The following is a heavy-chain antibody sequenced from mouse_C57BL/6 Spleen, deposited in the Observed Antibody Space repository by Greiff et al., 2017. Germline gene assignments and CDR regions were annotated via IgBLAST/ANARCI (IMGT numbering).Heavy chain of an antibody. J-gene: IGHJ1*03. CDR1: GYAFSSPW. Sequence: VQLQQSGPELVKPGASVKISCKASGYAFSSPWMNWVKQRPGKGLEWIGRIYPGDGDTNYNGKFKGKATLTADKSSSTAYMQLSSLTSEDSAVYFCAIITTVVDWYFDVWGTGTTVTVSS. V-gene: IGHV1-82*01. D-gene: IGHD1-1*01. CDR2: IYPGDGDT. CDR3: AIITTVVDWYFDV.